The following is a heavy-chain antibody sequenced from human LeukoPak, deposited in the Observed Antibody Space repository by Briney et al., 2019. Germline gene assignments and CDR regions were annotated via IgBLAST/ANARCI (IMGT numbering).Heavy chain of an antibody. J-gene: IGHJ4*02. Sequence: ASVKVSCKASGYTFTGYYMNWVRQAPGQGLEWKGRINPNSGDTEYGQKFRGRVTMTRDTSISTAYMELSSLRSDDTAVYYCATDNRDIMTGFDYWGQGTLVTVSS. D-gene: IGHD5-12*01. V-gene: IGHV1-2*02. CDR3: ATDNRDIMTGFDY. CDR1: GYTFTGYY. CDR2: INPNSGDT.